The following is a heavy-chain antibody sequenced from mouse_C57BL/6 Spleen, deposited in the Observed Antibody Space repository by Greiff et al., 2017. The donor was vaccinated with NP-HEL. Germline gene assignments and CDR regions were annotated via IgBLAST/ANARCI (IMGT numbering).Heavy chain of an antibody. CDR1: GFTFSSYA. Sequence: EVKLMESGGGLVKPGGSLKLSCAASGFTFSSYAVSWVRQTPEKRLAWVATISDGGSYTYYPDNVKGRFTISRDNAKNNLYLQMSHLKSEDTAMYYCTVVAEYYFDDWGQGTTLTVAS. CDR2: ISDGGSYT. D-gene: IGHD1-1*01. V-gene: IGHV5-4*03. CDR3: TVVAEYYFDD. J-gene: IGHJ2*01.